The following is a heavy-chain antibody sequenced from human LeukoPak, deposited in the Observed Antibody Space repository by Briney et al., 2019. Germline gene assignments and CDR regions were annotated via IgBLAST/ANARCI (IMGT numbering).Heavy chain of an antibody. V-gene: IGHV3-48*03. J-gene: IGHJ5*02. D-gene: IGHD3-10*01. CDR3: AKARGRWFGEFPWFDP. Sequence: PGGSLRLSCAASGFTFSSYEMNWVRQAPGKGLEWVSYISSSGSTIYYADSVKGRFTISRDNAKNSLYLQMNSLRAEDTAVYYCAKARGRWFGEFPWFDPWGQGTLVTVSS. CDR2: ISSSGSTI. CDR1: GFTFSSYE.